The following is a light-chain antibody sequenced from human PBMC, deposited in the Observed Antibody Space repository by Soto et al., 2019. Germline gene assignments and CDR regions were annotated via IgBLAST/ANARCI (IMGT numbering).Light chain of an antibody. CDR3: SSYTRSSTLV. CDR2: EVS. CDR1: SSDVGGYNY. V-gene: IGLV2-14*01. Sequence: QSALTQPASVSGSPGQSITISCTGTSSDVGGYNYVSWYQQHPGKAPKLMIYEVSNRPSGVSNRFSGSKSGNTASLTISGLQAEDEADYYCSSYTRSSTLVFGTGTKRTVL. J-gene: IGLJ1*01.